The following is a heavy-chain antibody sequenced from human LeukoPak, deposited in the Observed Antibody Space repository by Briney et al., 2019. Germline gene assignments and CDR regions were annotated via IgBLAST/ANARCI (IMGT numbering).Heavy chain of an antibody. D-gene: IGHD1-7*01. CDR3: ARDVAGTTYYYYGMDV. CDR1: GFTFSSYA. J-gene: IGHJ6*02. V-gene: IGHV3-30-3*01. Sequence: GGSLRLSCAASGFTFSSYAMHWVRQAPGKGLEWVAVISYDGSNKYYADSVKGRFTISRDNSRNTLYLQMNSLRAEDTAVNYCARDVAGTTYYYYGMDVWGQGTTVTVSS. CDR2: ISYDGSNK.